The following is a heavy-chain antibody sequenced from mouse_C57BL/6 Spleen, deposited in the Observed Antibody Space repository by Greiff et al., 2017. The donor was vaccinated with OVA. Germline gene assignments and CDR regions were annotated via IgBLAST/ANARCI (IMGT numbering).Heavy chain of an antibody. D-gene: IGHD2-4*01. J-gene: IGHJ4*01. Sequence: VQLQQSGAELVKPGASVKMSCKASGYTFTSYWITWVKQRPGQGLKWIGDIYPGSGSTNYNEKFKSKATLTVDTSSSTAYMQLSSLTSEDSAVYYCARLRLREDYYAMDYWGQGTSVTVSS. CDR2: IYPGSGST. CDR3: ARLRLREDYYAMDY. V-gene: IGHV1-55*01. CDR1: GYTFTSYW.